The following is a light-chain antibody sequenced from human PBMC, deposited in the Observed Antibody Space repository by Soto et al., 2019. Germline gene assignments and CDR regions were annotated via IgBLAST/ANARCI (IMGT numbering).Light chain of an antibody. Sequence: HTVVTQEPSFSVSPGGTVTLTCGLNSGSVSSSYYPSWYQQTPGQDPRTLIYNTNTRSSGVPDRFSGSILGNKAALTITGAQADYESDYWCVMYLVSGIYVFRTWTKV. J-gene: IGLJ1*01. CDR3: VMYLVSGIYV. V-gene: IGLV8-61*01. CDR2: NTN. CDR1: SGSVSSSYY.